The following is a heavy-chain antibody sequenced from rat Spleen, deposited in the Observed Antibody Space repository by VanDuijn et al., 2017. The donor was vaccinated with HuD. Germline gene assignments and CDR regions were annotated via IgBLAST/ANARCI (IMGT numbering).Heavy chain of an antibody. CDR2: IWSGGST. D-gene: IGHD1-12*02. Sequence: VQVNESGPGLVQPSQTLSLTCTVSGFSLINYNVHWVRQSTGRSLEWMGVIWSGGSTDYNSALGSRLTISRDTSKSQVFLERNSLQIDDTAIYFCTCDGRYWGQGVMVSVSS. CDR1: GFSLINYN. J-gene: IGHJ2*01. V-gene: IGHV2-30*01. CDR3: TCDGRY.